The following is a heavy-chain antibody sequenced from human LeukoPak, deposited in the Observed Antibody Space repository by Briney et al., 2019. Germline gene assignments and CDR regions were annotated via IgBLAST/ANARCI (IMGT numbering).Heavy chain of an antibody. V-gene: IGHV4-4*09. J-gene: IGHJ6*03. CDR3: ARDSSGYYRSGYYYYMDV. CDR1: GGSISSYY. Sequence: SETLSLTCTVSGGSISSYYWSWIRQPPGKGLEWIGYIYTSGSTNYNPSLKSRVTISVDTSKNQFSLKLSSVTAADTAVYYCARDSSGYYRSGYYYYMDVWGKGTTVTVSS. D-gene: IGHD3-22*01. CDR2: IYTSGST.